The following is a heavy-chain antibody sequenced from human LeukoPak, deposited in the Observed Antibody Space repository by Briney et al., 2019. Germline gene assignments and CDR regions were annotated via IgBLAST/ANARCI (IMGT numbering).Heavy chain of an antibody. CDR2: ISYTGSA. Sequence: PSETLSLTCTVSGGSISSSSYYWGWIRQPPGKGLEWIGSISYTGSAYYNPSLKSRVTISVDTSKNQFSLKLSSVTAADTAVYYCARNFDYWGQGTLVTVSS. V-gene: IGHV4-39*01. CDR3: ARNFDY. J-gene: IGHJ4*02. CDR1: GGSISSSSYY.